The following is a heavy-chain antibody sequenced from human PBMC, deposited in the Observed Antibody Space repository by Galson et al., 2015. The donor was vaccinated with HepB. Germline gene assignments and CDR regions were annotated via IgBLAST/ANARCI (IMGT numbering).Heavy chain of an antibody. D-gene: IGHD2-15*01. CDR2: INAGTGNT. J-gene: IGHJ4*02. CDR1: GYTFTSYV. Sequence: SVKVPCKASGYTFTSYVMQWVRQAPGERLEWMGWINAGTGNTKYSQKFQGRVTITRDTSASTVYMELSSLTSEDTAVYYCARDIADNRYCSGISCYFDFWGQGALVTVSS. V-gene: IGHV1-3*01. CDR3: ARDIADNRYCSGISCYFDF.